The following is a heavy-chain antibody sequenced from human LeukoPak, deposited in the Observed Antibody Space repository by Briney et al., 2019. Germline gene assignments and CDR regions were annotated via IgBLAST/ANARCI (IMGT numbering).Heavy chain of an antibody. D-gene: IGHD4-11*01. J-gene: IGHJ6*03. V-gene: IGHV4-34*01. CDR1: GGSFSGYY. CDR3: ASTVTYYYYYYMDV. CDR2: INHSGST. Sequence: SETLSLTCAVYGGSFSGYYWSWTRQPPGKGLEWIGEINHSGSTNYNPSLKSRVTISVDTSKNQFSLKLSSVTAADTAVYYCASTVTYYYYYYMDVWGKGTTVTVSS.